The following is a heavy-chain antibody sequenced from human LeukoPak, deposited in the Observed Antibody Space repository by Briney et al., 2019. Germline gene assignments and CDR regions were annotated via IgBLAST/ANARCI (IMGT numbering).Heavy chain of an antibody. J-gene: IGHJ6*02. D-gene: IGHD1-26*01. CDR1: GGSISSHY. CDR2: IYYSGST. Sequence: KPSETLSLTCTVSGGSISSHYWSWIRQPPGKGLEWIAYIYYSGSTNYNPSLQSRVTIPVDTSKNQLSLKVSSVTAADTAVYYCARHMSSGTYPMDVWGQGTTVTVSS. CDR3: ARHMSSGTYPMDV. V-gene: IGHV4-59*08.